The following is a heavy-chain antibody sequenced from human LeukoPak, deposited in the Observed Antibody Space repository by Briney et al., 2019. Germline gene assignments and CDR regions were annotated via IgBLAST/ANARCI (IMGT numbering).Heavy chain of an antibody. V-gene: IGHV3-30*02. Sequence: PGGSLRLSCAASGFTFNTYGMHWVRQAPGKGLEWVAFIRYDGSNKYYADSVKGRFTISRDNSKNTLYVQMNSLRAEDTAVYYCARLSDTEGSSTCYRASDIWGQGTMVTVSS. CDR3: ARLSDTEGSSTCYRASDI. J-gene: IGHJ3*02. CDR1: GFTFNTYG. CDR2: IRYDGSNK. D-gene: IGHD2-2*01.